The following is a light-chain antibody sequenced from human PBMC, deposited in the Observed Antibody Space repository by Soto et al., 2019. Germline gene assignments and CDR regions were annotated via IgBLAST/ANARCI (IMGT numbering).Light chain of an antibody. CDR3: QSYDDPLSASV. CDR2: GSS. V-gene: IGLV1-40*01. Sequence: QSVLTQPPSVSGAPGQRVTISCTGSSSNIGAGHVVHWYQQFPGRAPNLLIYGSSNRPSGVPGRFSGSKSGTSASLAITGVQAGDEAGYYCQSYDDPLSASVFGGGTKLTVL. J-gene: IGLJ2*01. CDR1: SSNIGAGHV.